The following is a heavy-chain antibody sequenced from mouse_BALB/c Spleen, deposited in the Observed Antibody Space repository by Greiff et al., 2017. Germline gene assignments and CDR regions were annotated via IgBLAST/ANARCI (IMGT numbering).Heavy chain of an antibody. CDR2: INPSTGYT. CDR3: AREGYYGSTPFAY. V-gene: IGHV1-7*01. CDR1: GYTFTSYW. Sequence: QVHVKQSGAELAKPGASVKMSCKASGYTFTSYWMHWVKQRPGQGLEWIGYINPSTGYTEYNQKFKDKATLTADKSSSTAYMQLSSLTSEDSAVYYCAREGYYGSTPFAYWGQGTLVTVSA. D-gene: IGHD1-1*01. J-gene: IGHJ3*01.